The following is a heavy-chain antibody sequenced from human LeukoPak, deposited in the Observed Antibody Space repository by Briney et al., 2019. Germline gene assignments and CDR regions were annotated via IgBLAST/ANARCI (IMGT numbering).Heavy chain of an antibody. J-gene: IGHJ4*02. CDR2: IYYSGST. D-gene: IGHD3-10*01. V-gene: IGHV4-39*01. CDR3: VRRGFTPYFDY. Sequence: SETLSLTCTVSGDSISGSIYYWTWIRQPPEKGLEWIGSIYYSGSTYYSPSLKSRVTISVDTSKNQFSLSLYSVTVADTAVYYCVRRGFTPYFDYWGQGALVTVSS. CDR1: GDSISGSIYY.